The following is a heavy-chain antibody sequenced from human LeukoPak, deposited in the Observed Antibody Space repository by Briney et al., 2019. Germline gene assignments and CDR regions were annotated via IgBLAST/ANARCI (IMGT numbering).Heavy chain of an antibody. CDR2: ISSSSSYI. J-gene: IGHJ4*02. CDR1: GFIFNSYW. V-gene: IGHV3-21*01. CDR3: ARVATMVRGVMGACYFDY. D-gene: IGHD3-10*01. Sequence: GGSLRLSCAASGFIFNSYWMSWVRQAPGKGLEWVSSISSSSSYIYYADSVKGRFTISRDNAKNSLYLQMNSLRAEDTAVYYCARVATMVRGVMGACYFDYWGQGTLVTVSS.